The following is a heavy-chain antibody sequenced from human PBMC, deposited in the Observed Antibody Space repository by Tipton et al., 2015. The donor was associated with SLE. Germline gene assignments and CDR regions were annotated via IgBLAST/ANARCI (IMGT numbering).Heavy chain of an antibody. V-gene: IGHV3-21*01. Sequence: GSLRLSCAASGFPFSAYTMIWVRQAPGKGLEWVSSISGSSGYIYYADSVKGRFTISRDNAKNSLYLEMNSLRAEDTAVYYCARSPDDNDFWTSYYTSQIQFFDSWGQGTLVTVSS. CDR2: ISGSSGYI. D-gene: IGHD3/OR15-3a*01. J-gene: IGHJ4*02. CDR3: ARSPDDNDFWTSYYTSQIQFFDS. CDR1: GFPFSAYT.